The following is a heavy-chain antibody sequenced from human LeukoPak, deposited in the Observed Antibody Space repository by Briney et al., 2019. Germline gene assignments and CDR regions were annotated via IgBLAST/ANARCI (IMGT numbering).Heavy chain of an antibody. V-gene: IGHV4-59*01. CDR3: ARVRFFDSSVLTRKRSYYFDY. J-gene: IGHJ4*02. CDR1: GGSISDYY. D-gene: IGHD3-22*01. CDR2: IYYSGIT. Sequence: SETLSLTCTVSGGSISDYYWSWIRQPPGKGLEWIGYIYYSGITNYNPSLKSRVTISLDRSKNQFSLKLTSVSAADTAVYYCARVRFFDSSVLTRKRSYYFDYWGQGTLVTVSS.